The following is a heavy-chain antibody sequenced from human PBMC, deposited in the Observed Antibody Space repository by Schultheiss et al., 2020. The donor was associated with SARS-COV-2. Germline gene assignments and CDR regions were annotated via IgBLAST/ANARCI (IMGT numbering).Heavy chain of an antibody. J-gene: IGHJ4*02. D-gene: IGHD1-26*01. CDR1: GFTFSSYS. CDR3: TTVPLVGATTKVKYDDY. V-gene: IGHV3-48*01. Sequence: GGSLRLSCAASGFTFSSYSMNWVRQAPGKGLEWVSYISSSSSTIYYADSVKGRFTISRDNAKNSLYLQMNSLKTEDTAVYYCTTVPLVGATTKVKYDDYWGQGTLVTGSS. CDR2: ISSSSSTI.